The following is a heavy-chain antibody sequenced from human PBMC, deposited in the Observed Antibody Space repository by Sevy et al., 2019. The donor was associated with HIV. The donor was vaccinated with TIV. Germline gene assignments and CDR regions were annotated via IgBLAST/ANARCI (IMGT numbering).Heavy chain of an antibody. Sequence: GGSLRLSCAASGFTFSSYWMSWVRQAPGKGREWVATRKEDGSEKSYVDSVKGRFTISRDNAKNSLYLQMNSLRVDDTALYYCVREGLGGFSYSLDCWGQGTLVTVSS. J-gene: IGHJ4*02. D-gene: IGHD5-18*01. CDR2: RKEDGSEK. CDR1: GFTFSSYW. V-gene: IGHV3-7*01. CDR3: VREGLGGFSYSLDC.